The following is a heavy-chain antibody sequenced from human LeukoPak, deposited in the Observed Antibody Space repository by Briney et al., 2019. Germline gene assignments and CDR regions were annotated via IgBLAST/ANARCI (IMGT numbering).Heavy chain of an antibody. CDR2: ISGSGGST. V-gene: IGHV3-23*01. Sequence: GGSLRLSCAASGLTFISYAMSWVRQAAGKGLEWVSAISGSGGSTYYADSVKGRFTISRDNSKNTLYLQMNSLRAEDTAVYYCAKDRAYYYDSSGYYFDYWGQGTLVTVSS. J-gene: IGHJ4*02. CDR1: GLTFISYA. D-gene: IGHD3-22*01. CDR3: AKDRAYYYDSSGYYFDY.